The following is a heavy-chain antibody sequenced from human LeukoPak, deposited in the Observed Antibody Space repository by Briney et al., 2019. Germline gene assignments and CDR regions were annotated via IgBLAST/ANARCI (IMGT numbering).Heavy chain of an antibody. CDR1: GFTFSSYA. D-gene: IGHD6-19*01. Sequence: GGSLRLSCAASGFTFSSYAMSWVRQAPGKGLEWVSAISGSGGSTHYADSVKGRFTISRDNSKNTLYLQMNSLRAEDTAVYYCAKRESSSGWFPFDYWGQGTLVTVSS. J-gene: IGHJ4*02. V-gene: IGHV3-23*01. CDR2: ISGSGGST. CDR3: AKRESSSGWFPFDY.